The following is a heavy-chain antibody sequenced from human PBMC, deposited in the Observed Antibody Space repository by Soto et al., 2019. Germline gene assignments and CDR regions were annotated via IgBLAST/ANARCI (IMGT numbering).Heavy chain of an antibody. J-gene: IGHJ4*02. D-gene: IGHD5-12*01. Sequence: SETLTLACTVSGGSISSYYWSWVRQPPGKGLEWVGYIYYSGSTNYNASPKRRGTISVDTSKNQFSLKLRSVTAADTAVYYCASPLNRHGGYLGYWGQGTLVTVSS. V-gene: IGHV4-59*01. CDR3: ASPLNRHGGYLGY. CDR1: GGSISSYY. CDR2: IYYSGST.